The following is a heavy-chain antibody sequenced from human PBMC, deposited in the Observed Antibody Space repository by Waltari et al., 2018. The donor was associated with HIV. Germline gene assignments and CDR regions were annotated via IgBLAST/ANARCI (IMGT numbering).Heavy chain of an antibody. Sequence: QVQLQESGPGLVKPSETLSLTCTVSGGSISSYYWSWIRQPPGKGLEWIGYIYYSGSTNYNPSLKGRVTISVDTSKNQFCLKLSSVTAADTAVYYCAGDARTWSGYSYYYYGMDVWGQGTTVTVSS. D-gene: IGHD3-3*01. CDR3: AGDARTWSGYSYYYYGMDV. CDR2: IYYSGST. CDR1: GGSISSYY. V-gene: IGHV4-59*01. J-gene: IGHJ6*02.